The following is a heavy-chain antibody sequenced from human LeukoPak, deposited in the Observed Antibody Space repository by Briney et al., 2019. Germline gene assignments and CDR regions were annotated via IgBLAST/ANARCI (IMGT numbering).Heavy chain of an antibody. Sequence: GGALRFSCAASGFTFSSYSMNWVRRAPALVLQWFSYIRSSSSTIYYADSVKGRFTISRDNAKNSLYLQMNSLRAEDTAVYYCSGSFLGPDLTVVTPADYWGQGTLVTVSS. D-gene: IGHD4-23*01. CDR2: IRSSSSTI. CDR1: GFTFSSYS. J-gene: IGHJ4*02. V-gene: IGHV3-48*04. CDR3: SGSFLGPDLTVVTPADY.